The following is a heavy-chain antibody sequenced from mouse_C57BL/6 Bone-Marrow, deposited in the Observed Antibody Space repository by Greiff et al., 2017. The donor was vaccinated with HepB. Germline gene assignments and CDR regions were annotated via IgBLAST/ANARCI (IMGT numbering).Heavy chain of an antibody. CDR1: GFNIKDYY. V-gene: IGHV14-2*01. D-gene: IGHD1-1*01. Sequence: EVKLQESGAELVKPGASVKLSCTASGFNIKDYYMHWVKQRTEQGLEWIGRIDPEDGETKYAPEFQGKATITADTSSNTAYLQLSSLTSEDTAVYYCARSGGHYYGSSIDYWGQGTTLTVSS. J-gene: IGHJ2*01. CDR2: IDPEDGET. CDR3: ARSGGHYYGSSIDY.